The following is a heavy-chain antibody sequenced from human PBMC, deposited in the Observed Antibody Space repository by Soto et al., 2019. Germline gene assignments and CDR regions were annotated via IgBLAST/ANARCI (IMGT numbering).Heavy chain of an antibody. Sequence: GASVKVSCKASGYTFTSYYMPWVRQAPGQGLEWMVIINPSGGSTSYAQKFQGRVTMTRDTSTSTVYMELSSLRSEDTAVYYCARDLRAAAAQPEPHHDAFDIWGQGTMVTVSS. J-gene: IGHJ3*02. CDR2: INPSGGST. CDR1: GYTFTSYY. CDR3: ARDLRAAAAQPEPHHDAFDI. D-gene: IGHD6-13*01. V-gene: IGHV1-46*01.